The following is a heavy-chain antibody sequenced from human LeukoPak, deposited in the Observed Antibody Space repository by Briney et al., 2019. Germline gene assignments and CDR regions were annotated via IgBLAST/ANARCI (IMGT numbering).Heavy chain of an antibody. CDR1: GYTFTSYY. CDR2: IIPMFGTA. Sequence: GASVKVSCKASGYTFTSYYMHWVRQAPGQGLEWMGGIIPMFGTANYARKFQGRVTITADKSTSTAYMELSSLRSEDTAIYYCARDRYYDFWSGSHYFDYWGQGTLVTVSS. CDR3: ARDRYYDFWSGSHYFDY. J-gene: IGHJ4*02. D-gene: IGHD3-3*01. V-gene: IGHV1-69*06.